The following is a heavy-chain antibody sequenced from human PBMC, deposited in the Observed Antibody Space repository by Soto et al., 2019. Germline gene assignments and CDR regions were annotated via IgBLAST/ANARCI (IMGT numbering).Heavy chain of an antibody. J-gene: IGHJ3*02. CDR3: AGDIQGYSYGSDGNDAFDI. V-gene: IGHV4-31*03. D-gene: IGHD5-18*01. Sequence: SETLSLTCTVSGGSISSGGYYWSWIRQHPGKGLEWIGYIYYSGSTYYNPSLKSRVTISVDTSKNQFSLKLSSVTAADTAVYYCAGDIQGYSYGSDGNDAFDIWGQGTMVTVSS. CDR1: GGSISSGGYY. CDR2: IYYSGST.